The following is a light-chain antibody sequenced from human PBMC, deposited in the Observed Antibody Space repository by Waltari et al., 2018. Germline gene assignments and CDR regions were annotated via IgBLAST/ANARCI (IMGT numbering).Light chain of an antibody. CDR1: STDIGGHIP. V-gene: IGLV2-14*03. CDR3: GSYRSGSTLV. J-gene: IGLJ2*01. CDR2: NVH. Sequence: QSALTQPASVSGSPGQSIAIPCTGTSTDIGGHIPVSWYQQHPGKAPKIIIYNVHNRPSGVSDRFSGSKSGNTASLTISGLQAEDEADYYCGSYRSGSTLVFGGGTRLTVL.